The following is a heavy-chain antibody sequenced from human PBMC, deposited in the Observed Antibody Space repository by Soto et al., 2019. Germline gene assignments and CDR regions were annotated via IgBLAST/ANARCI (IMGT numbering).Heavy chain of an antibody. Sequence: QVQLQQWGAGLLKPSETLSLTCAVYGGSFSGYYWSWIRQPPGKGLEWIGEINHSGSTNYNPSLKSRDTITVHMSKNQFYLKLSSVAAADTDVYYCARSAYLAAAGPDYWGQGTLVPVPS. D-gene: IGHD6-13*01. CDR2: INHSGST. J-gene: IGHJ4*02. CDR1: GGSFSGYY. CDR3: ARSAYLAAAGPDY. V-gene: IGHV4-34*01.